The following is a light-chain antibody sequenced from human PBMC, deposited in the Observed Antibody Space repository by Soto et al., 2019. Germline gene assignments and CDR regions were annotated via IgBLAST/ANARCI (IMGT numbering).Light chain of an antibody. CDR2: EGS. J-gene: IGLJ2*01. V-gene: IGLV2-23*01. CDR3: CSYAGSRTFV. Sequence: QSALTQPASVSGSPEQSITISSTGTSSDVGAYNLVSWYQQHPGKAPRLIIYEGSKRPSGISHRFSGSKSDNTASLTISGLRAEDEAHYHCCSYAGSRTFVFGGGTKVTVL. CDR1: SSDVGAYNL.